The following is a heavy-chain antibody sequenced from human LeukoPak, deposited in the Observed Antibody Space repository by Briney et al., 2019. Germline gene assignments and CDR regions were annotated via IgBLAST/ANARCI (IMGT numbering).Heavy chain of an antibody. D-gene: IGHD2-15*01. CDR1: GFTFSSYA. Sequence: PGGSLRLSCAASGFTFSSYAMHWVRQAPGKGLEWVAVISYDGSNKYYADSVKGRFTISRDNSKNTLYLQMNSLRAEDTAVYYCARDRGGTVVVYLFDPWGQGTLVTVSS. CDR2: ISYDGSNK. J-gene: IGHJ5*02. V-gene: IGHV3-30*04. CDR3: ARDRGGTVVVYLFDP.